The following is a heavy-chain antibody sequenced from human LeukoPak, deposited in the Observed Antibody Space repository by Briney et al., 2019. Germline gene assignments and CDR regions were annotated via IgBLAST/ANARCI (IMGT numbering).Heavy chain of an antibody. CDR2: IRNKANSYTT. Sequence: GGSLRLSCAASGFTFSDHYMDWVRQAPGKGLEWVGRIRNKANSYTTEYAASVEGRFTVSRDDSRNSLHLHMYSLKPEDTAVYYCARALLRKEDYMDVWGKGTTVTVSS. V-gene: IGHV3-72*01. D-gene: IGHD1-26*01. CDR3: ARALLRKEDYMDV. CDR1: GFTFSDHY. J-gene: IGHJ6*03.